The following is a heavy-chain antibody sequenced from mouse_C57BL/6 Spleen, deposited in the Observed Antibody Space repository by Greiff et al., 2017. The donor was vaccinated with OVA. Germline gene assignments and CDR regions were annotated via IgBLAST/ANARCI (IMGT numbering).Heavy chain of an antibody. CDR1: GYTFTDYA. V-gene: IGHV1-67*01. Sequence: VQLQQSGPELVRPGVSVKISCKASGYTFTDYAMHWVKQSPAKGLEWIGDISTYYGDASYNQTFKDKATMTVDKSSNTAYMKLARLTSEDSAVYYCAKEGAPCYFDYWGQGTTLTVSA. CDR3: AKEGAPCYFDY. CDR2: ISTYYGDA. J-gene: IGHJ2*01.